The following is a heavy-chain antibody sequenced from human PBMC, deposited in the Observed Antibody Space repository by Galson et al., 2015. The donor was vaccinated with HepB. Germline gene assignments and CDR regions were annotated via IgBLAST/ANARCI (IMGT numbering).Heavy chain of an antibody. CDR2: IKQAGSEK. D-gene: IGHD2-15*01. Sequence: SLRLSCAASGFTFSSYWMSWVRQAPGKGLEWVANIKQAGSEKYYVDSVKGRFTISRDNAKNSLYLQMNSLRAEDTAVYYCARDPHFRWWQSGWFDPGGQGTLVTVSS. CDR3: ARDPHFRWWQSGWFDP. CDR1: GFTFSSYW. V-gene: IGHV3-7*01. J-gene: IGHJ5*02.